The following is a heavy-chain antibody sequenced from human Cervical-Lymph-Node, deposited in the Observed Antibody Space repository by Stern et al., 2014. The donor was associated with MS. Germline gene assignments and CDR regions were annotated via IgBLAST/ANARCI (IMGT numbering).Heavy chain of an antibody. CDR3: ARGDTYDYVWFDP. D-gene: IGHD3-16*01. CDR1: GGSISSYY. J-gene: IGHJ5*02. CDR2: IYYSGST. V-gene: IGHV4-59*01. Sequence: QLQLQESGPGLVKPSETLSLTCTVSGGSISSYYWSWIRQPPGKGLEWIGYIYYSGSTNYNPSLKSRVTISVDTSKNQFSLKLSSVTAADTAVYYCARGDTYDYVWFDPWGQGTLVTVSS.